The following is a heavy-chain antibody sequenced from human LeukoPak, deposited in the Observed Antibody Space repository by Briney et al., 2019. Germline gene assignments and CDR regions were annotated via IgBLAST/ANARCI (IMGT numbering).Heavy chain of an antibody. CDR2: ISYDGSNK. Sequence: PGRSLRLSCAASGFTFSSYAMPWFRKAQAKGLEGVAVISYDGSNKYYADSVKGRFTISRDNSKNTLYLQMNSLRAEDTAVYYCARGEQIRALGYWGQGTLVTVSS. CDR3: ARGEQIRALGY. J-gene: IGHJ4*02. D-gene: IGHD3-16*01. V-gene: IGHV3-30-3*01. CDR1: GFTFSSYA.